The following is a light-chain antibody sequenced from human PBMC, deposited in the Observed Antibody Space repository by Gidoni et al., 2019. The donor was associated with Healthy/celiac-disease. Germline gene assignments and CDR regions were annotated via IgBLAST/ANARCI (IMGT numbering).Light chain of an antibody. CDR2: DAS. CDR3: QQRSNWPPFT. Sequence: EIVLTQSPATLSLLPEERATLSCRASQSVSRYLAWYQQKPGQAPRLLIYDASNRATGIPARFSGSGSGTDFTLTISSLEPEDFAVYYCQQRSNWPPFTFGGGTKVEIK. CDR1: QSVSRY. J-gene: IGKJ4*01. V-gene: IGKV3-11*01.